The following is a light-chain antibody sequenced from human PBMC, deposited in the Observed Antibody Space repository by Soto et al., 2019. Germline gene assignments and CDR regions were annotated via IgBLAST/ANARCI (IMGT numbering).Light chain of an antibody. J-gene: IGKJ3*01. Sequence: EIVLTQSPVTLSLSAGERAALSCRASQSVSSLLAWYQQKPGQAPRLLIYDSSNRATGIPARFSGNRSGTDFTLTLSRLEPEDSAVYYCHQRSDWPPSFGPGTTVEIK. CDR3: HQRSDWPPS. CDR2: DSS. V-gene: IGKV3-11*01. CDR1: QSVSSL.